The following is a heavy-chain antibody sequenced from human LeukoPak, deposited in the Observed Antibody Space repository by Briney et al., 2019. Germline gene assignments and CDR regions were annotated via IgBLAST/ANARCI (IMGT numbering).Heavy chain of an antibody. CDR2: ISWNSGSI. V-gene: IGHV3-9*01. J-gene: IGHJ3*02. CDR3: AKENVLLWFGESHAAFDI. D-gene: IGHD3-10*01. CDR1: GFTFDDYA. Sequence: GGSLRLSCAASGFTFDDYAMHWVRQAPGKGLEWVSGISWNSGSIGYADSVKGRFTISRDNAKNSLYLQMNSLRAEDTALYYCAKENVLLWFGESHAAFDIWGQGTMVTVSS.